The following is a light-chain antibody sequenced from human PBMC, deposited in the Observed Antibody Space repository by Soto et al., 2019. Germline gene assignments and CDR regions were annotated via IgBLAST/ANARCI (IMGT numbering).Light chain of an antibody. CDR3: QQYNNWPPPII. CDR2: GAS. CDR1: ESVSSN. J-gene: IGKJ5*01. Sequence: EIVMPQSPATLSVSPGERATLSCRASESVSSNLAWYQQRPGQAPRLLIYGASTRATDTPVRFRGSGSGTEFTLTISSLQSEDFAVYYCQQYNNWPPPIIVGQGTRLEI. V-gene: IGKV3-15*01.